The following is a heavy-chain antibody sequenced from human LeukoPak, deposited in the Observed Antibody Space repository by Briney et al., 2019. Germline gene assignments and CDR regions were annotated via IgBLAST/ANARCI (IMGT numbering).Heavy chain of an antibody. D-gene: IGHD6-19*01. CDR2: INTNTGNP. CDR1: GYTFTSYA. Sequence: GASVKVSCKASGYTFTSYAMNWVRQAPGQGLEWMGWINTNTGNPTYAQGFTGRFVFSLDTSVSTAYLQISSLKAEDTAVYYCATLDYSSGWGGDAFDIWGQGTMVTVSS. J-gene: IGHJ3*02. V-gene: IGHV7-4-1*02. CDR3: ATLDYSSGWGGDAFDI.